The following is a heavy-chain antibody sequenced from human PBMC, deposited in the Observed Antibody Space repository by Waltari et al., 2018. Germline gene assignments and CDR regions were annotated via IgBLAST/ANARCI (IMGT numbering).Heavy chain of an antibody. CDR3: ARSEVGATIYFDY. Sequence: QLHLQESGPGLVKPSATLSLTLTVSGGPIRISSSVWGWFRQPPGKGLEWIGSIYYGGSTYYNPSLKSRVTISVDTSKNQFSLKLSSATAADTAVYYCARSEVGATIYFDYWGQGTLVTVSS. CDR2: IYYGGST. CDR1: GGPIRISSSV. V-gene: IGHV4-39*01. D-gene: IGHD1-26*01. J-gene: IGHJ4*02.